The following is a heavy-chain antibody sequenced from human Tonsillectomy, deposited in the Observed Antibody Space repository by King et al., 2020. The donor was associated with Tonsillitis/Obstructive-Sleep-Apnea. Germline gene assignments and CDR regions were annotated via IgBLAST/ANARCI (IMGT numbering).Heavy chain of an antibody. V-gene: IGHV4-31*03. CDR2: IDYSGFT. CDR3: ARASIAITGGFDY. J-gene: IGHJ4*02. CDR1: GGSISSGRYY. Sequence: QLQESGPGLVKPSQTLSLTCTVSGGSISSGRYYWTWIRQHPEKGLEWIGYIDYSGFTYYNSSLKSRITMSIDTSRNQFSLKLSSVTAADTAVYYCARASIAITGGFDYWGQGTLVTVSS. D-gene: IGHD7-27*01.